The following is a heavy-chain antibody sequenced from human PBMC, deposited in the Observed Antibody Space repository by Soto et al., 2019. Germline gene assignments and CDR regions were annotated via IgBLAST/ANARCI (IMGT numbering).Heavy chain of an antibody. CDR3: AKTILNRYYFDY. V-gene: IGHV3-23*04. CDR2: ISGSGGST. J-gene: IGHJ4*02. CDR1: GYTFTSYG. Sequence: VQLVQSGAEVKKPGASVKVSCKASGYTFTSYGISWVRQAPGQGLEWVSAISGSGGSTYYADSVKGRFTISRDNSKNTLYLQMNSLRAEDTAVYYCAKTILNRYYFDYWGQGTLVTVSS. D-gene: IGHD3-3*01.